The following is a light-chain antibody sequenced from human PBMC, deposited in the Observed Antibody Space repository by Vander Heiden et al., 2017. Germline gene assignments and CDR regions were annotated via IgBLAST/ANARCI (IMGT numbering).Light chain of an antibody. Sequence: DIQMPQSPSTLSSSVGDRVSITCRASQRISSWLAWYQQKTGKAPKLLIYKASSLESGVPSRFSGSGSGTEFTLTISSLQPDDFATYYCQQYNSYPWTFGQGTKVEIK. CDR1: QRISSW. J-gene: IGKJ1*01. V-gene: IGKV1-5*03. CDR3: QQYNSYPWT. CDR2: KAS.